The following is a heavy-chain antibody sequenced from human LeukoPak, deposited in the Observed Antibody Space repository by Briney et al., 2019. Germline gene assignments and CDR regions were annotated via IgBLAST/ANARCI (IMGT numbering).Heavy chain of an antibody. D-gene: IGHD6-13*01. CDR3: ARLGVAAADDY. CDR1: GFSFSSYP. CDR2: ISSSSSYI. V-gene: IGHV3-21*01. J-gene: IGHJ4*02. Sequence: PGGSLRLSCVASGFSFSSYPMNWVRQAPGKGLEWVSSISSSSSYIYYADSVKGRFTISRDNAKNSLYLQMNSLRAEDTAVYYCARLGVAAADDYWGQGTLVTVSS.